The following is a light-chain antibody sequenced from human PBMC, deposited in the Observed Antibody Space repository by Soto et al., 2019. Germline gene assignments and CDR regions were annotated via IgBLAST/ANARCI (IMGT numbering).Light chain of an antibody. CDR2: EVS. J-gene: IGLJ3*02. Sequence: QSALTQPASVSGSPGQSITISCTGTSSDVGGYNYVSWYQQHPDKAPKLMIYEVSKRPSGVPDRFSGSKSGNTASLTVSGLQAEDEADYYCSSYAGGNTWVFGGGTKLTVL. CDR1: SSDVGGYNY. CDR3: SSYAGGNTWV. V-gene: IGLV2-8*01.